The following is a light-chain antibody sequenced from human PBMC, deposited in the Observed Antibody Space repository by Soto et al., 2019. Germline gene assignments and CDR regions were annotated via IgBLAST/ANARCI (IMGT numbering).Light chain of an antibody. V-gene: IGKV3-11*01. J-gene: IGKJ1*01. Sequence: EIVLTHSPATLSLSPGDRATLSCRASQRIGTYLAWYQQKAGQAPSLLIYDTSNRATGIPTRFSGSGSGTDFTLTISSLEPEDFAVYFCQHRSNSPPTWTFGQGTKVEIK. CDR1: QRIGTY. CDR2: DTS. CDR3: QHRSNSPPTWT.